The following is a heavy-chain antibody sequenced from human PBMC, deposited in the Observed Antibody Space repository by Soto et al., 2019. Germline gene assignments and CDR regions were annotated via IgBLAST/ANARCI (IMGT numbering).Heavy chain of an antibody. V-gene: IGHV3-74*01. CDR2: INSDGSST. CDR1: VITFSSYW. Sequence: GGSLRLSCAASVITFSSYWMHWVRQAPGKGLVWVSRINSDGSSTSYADSVKGRFTISRDNAKNTLYLQMNSLRAEDTAVYYCAIRASYYDSSGYFDYWGQGTLVTVSS. J-gene: IGHJ4*02. D-gene: IGHD3-22*01. CDR3: AIRASYYDSSGYFDY.